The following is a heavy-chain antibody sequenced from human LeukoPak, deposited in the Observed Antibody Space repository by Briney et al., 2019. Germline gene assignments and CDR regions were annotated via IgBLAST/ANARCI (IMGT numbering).Heavy chain of an antibody. J-gene: IGHJ4*02. D-gene: IGHD3-22*01. CDR2: IYHSGST. Sequence: SETLSLTCTVSGYSISSGYYWGWIRQPPGKGLEWIGSIYHSGSTYYNPSLKSRITISVDTSKNQFSLKLSSVTAADTAVYYCARGGAYMIGRLDYWGQGTLVTVSS. CDR1: GYSISSGYY. CDR3: ARGGAYMIGRLDY. V-gene: IGHV4-38-2*02.